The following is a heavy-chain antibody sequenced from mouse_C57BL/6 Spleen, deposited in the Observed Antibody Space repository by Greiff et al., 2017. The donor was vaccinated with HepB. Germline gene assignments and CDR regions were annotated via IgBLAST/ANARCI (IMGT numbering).Heavy chain of an antibody. J-gene: IGHJ3*01. D-gene: IGHD2-12*01. CDR3: ARPLSTIVTRGFAY. Sequence: QVQLQQPGAELVKPGASVKLSCKASGYTFTSYWMHWVKQRPGRGLEWIGRIDPNSGGTKYNEKFKSKATLTVDNPSSTAYMQLTSLTSEDSEVYYCARPLSTIVTRGFAYWGQETLVTVTA. CDR2: IDPNSGGT. V-gene: IGHV1-72*01. CDR1: GYTFTSYW.